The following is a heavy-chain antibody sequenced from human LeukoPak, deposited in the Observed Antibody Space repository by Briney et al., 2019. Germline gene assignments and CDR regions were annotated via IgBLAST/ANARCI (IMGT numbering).Heavy chain of an antibody. CDR1: GFTFSDYY. CDR3: AREVGATNAFDI. D-gene: IGHD1-26*01. J-gene: IGHJ3*02. CDR2: ISSSSSYT. V-gene: IGHV3-11*06. Sequence: GGSLRLSCAASGFTFSDYYMSWIRQAPGKGLEWVSYISSSSSYTNYADSVKGRFTISRDNAKKSLYLQMNSLRAEDTAVFYCAREVGATNAFDIWGQGTMVTVSS.